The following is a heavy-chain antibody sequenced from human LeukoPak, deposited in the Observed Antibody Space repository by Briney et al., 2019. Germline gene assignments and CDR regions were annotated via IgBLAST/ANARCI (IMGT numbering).Heavy chain of an antibody. D-gene: IGHD1-26*01. J-gene: IGHJ6*03. Sequence: SETLSLTCTVSGGSISSYYWSWIRQPAGKGLEWIGRIYTSGGTNYNPSLKSRVTMSVDTSKNQFSLKLSSVTAADTAVYYCARDVRWELLSYYYYYMDVWGKGTTVTVSS. V-gene: IGHV4-4*07. CDR1: GGSISSYY. CDR3: ARDVRWELLSYYYYYMDV. CDR2: IYTSGGT.